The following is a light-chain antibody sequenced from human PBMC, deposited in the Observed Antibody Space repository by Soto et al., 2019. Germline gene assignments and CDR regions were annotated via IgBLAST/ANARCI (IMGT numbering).Light chain of an antibody. CDR2: YSN. V-gene: IGLV1-47*01. CDR3: AAWDARLRGYV. Sequence: QSVLTQSASASGTPGQRVTISCSGGTSNIGTNAVYWFQLLPGTAPKLLIYYSNHRPSGISDRFSGSKSGTSASLAISGLRPEDEADYYCAAWDARLRGYVFATGTKLTVL. CDR1: TSNIGTNA. J-gene: IGLJ1*01.